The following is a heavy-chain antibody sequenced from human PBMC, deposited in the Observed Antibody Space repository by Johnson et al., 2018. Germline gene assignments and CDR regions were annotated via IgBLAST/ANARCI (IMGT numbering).Heavy chain of an antibody. J-gene: IGHJ3*01. CDR1: GFTFSSFA. Sequence: QVQLVESGGGVVQSGRSLRLSCAASGFTFSSFALHWVRQAPGKGLAWVAVTLHDGSHKYYKDSVKGRFTISRDNSKNTLFPQMNILRTEETAVSFWAKGGARAIKDAFDVWGQGTMVTVSS. CDR3: AKGGARAIKDAFDV. D-gene: IGHD3-16*01. CDR2: TLHDGSHK. V-gene: IGHV3-30*18.